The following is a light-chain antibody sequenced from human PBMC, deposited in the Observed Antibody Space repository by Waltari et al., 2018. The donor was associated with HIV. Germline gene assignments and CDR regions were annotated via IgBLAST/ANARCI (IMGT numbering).Light chain of an antibody. CDR1: RSNIGAGYF. J-gene: IGLJ2*01. CDR3: QSYDSSLRASV. Sequence: QSALTQPPSVSGAPGQRVTISCTGHRSNIGAGYFVHWYHHLPGTAPKLLLSSDSNRPSGVPDRFSGSKSGTSASLVITGLQAEDEADYYCQSYDSSLRASVFGGGTKLTVL. CDR2: SDS. V-gene: IGLV1-40*01.